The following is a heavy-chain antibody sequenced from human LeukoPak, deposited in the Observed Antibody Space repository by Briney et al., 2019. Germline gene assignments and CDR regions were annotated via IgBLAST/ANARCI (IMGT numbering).Heavy chain of an antibody. Sequence: GASVKVSCKASGYTFTSYGISWVRQAPGQGLEWMGWISAYNGNTNYAQKLQGRVTMTTDTSTSTAYMELRSLRSDDTAVYYCARDYYYDSSGYLYYYYYYGMDVWGQGTTVTVSS. J-gene: IGHJ6*02. D-gene: IGHD3-22*01. CDR1: GYTFTSYG. V-gene: IGHV1-18*01. CDR3: ARDYYYDSSGYLYYYYYYGMDV. CDR2: ISAYNGNT.